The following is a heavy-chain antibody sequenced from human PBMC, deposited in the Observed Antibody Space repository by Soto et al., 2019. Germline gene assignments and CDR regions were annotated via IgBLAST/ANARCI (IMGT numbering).Heavy chain of an antibody. V-gene: IGHV2-26*01. CDR3: ARYISLPASADNWFDP. CDR1: GFSLNTAGMG. J-gene: IGHJ5*02. CDR2: IFSSGAT. D-gene: IGHD2-2*01. Sequence: QVTLKESGPVLVKPTDTLTLTCTVSGFSLNTAGMGVSWIRQPPGKALEWLANIFSSGATSYTSSLRSRLTSAKDTYKSQVVLMMTNIDPLDTATYYCARYISLPASADNWFDPWGQGTLGTVSS.